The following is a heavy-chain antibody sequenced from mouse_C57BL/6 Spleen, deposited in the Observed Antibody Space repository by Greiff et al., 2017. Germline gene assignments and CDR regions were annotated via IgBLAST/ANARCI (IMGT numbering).Heavy chain of an antibody. CDR1: GFNFTSYY. V-gene: IGHV14-2*01. J-gene: IGHJ3*01. Sequence: EVQLQQSGAELVKPGASVKLSCTASGFNFTSYYMHWVQQRPEQGLEWIGRIDPEDGETKYAPKFQGKATITADTSSNTAYLQLSSLTSEDTAVYYCGRSTVRGESFDYWGQGTLVTVSA. CDR3: GRSTVRGESFDY. CDR2: IDPEDGET.